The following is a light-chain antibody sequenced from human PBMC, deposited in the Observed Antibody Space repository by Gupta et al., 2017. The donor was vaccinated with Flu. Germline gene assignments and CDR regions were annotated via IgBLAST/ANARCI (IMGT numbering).Light chain of an antibody. CDR2: DVS. V-gene: IGLV2-14*03. CDR3: SSYTTRSTVV. J-gene: IGLJ2*01. Sequence: QSALTPPASVPGSPGQSITISCTGTSSEVGASNSVSWYQHHPGKAPKLMIYDVSERPAGVSDRFSGSKSGNTASLTISGRQAEDEADYYCSSYTTRSTVVFGGGTKVTVL. CDR1: SSEVGASNS.